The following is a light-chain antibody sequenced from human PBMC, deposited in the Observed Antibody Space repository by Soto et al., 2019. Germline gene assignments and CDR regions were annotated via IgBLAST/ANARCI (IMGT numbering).Light chain of an antibody. Sequence: DIVLTQSPGTLSLSPGERATLSCRASQSVRSTYLAWYQQKPGQAPRLLIYGASSRAAGIPDRFSGSGSGTDFTLNINRLEPEDFAVYYCQQSGSSPWTFGQGTKVEVK. CDR1: QSVRSTY. V-gene: IGKV3-20*01. CDR2: GAS. J-gene: IGKJ1*01. CDR3: QQSGSSPWT.